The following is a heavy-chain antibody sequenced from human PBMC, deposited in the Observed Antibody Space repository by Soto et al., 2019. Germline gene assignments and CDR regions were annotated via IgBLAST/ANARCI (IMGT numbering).Heavy chain of an antibody. Sequence: QVQLVQSGAEVKKPGSSVKVSCKASGGTFSSYTISWVRQAPGQGLEWMGRIIPILGIANYAQKFQGRVTITADKYTSTAYMELSSLRSEDTAVYYCASSGDSSGYYYLNYWGQGTLVTVSS. CDR2: IIPILGIA. J-gene: IGHJ4*02. CDR1: GGTFSSYT. V-gene: IGHV1-69*02. CDR3: ASSGDSSGYYYLNY. D-gene: IGHD3-22*01.